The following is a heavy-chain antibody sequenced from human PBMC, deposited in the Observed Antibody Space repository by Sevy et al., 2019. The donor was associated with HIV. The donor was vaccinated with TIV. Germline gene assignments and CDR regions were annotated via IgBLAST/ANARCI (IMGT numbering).Heavy chain of an antibody. Sequence: SETLSLTCTVSGGSISSYYWSWIRQPPGKGLEWIAYMYYSGITNYSPSLKSRLTISIDASKNHFSLKLRSVTAADTAVYYCARMNYSASAPGSWFDPWGQGTLVTVSS. CDR3: ARMNYSASAPGSWFDP. D-gene: IGHD1-26*01. J-gene: IGHJ5*02. CDR1: GGSISSYY. CDR2: MYYSGIT. V-gene: IGHV4-59*01.